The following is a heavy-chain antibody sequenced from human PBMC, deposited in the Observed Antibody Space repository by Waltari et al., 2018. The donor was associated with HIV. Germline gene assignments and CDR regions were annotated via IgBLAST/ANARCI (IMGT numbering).Heavy chain of an antibody. Sequence: QVQLVESGGGVVQPGRSLRRSCAASGFTFSSYAMHWVRQAPGKGLEWVALNSYDGSNKDYADSERGRFTISRDNSKNTLYLQMNSLRGEDTAVYYCARELKPGITAALDYWGQGTLVTVSS. CDR2: NSYDGSNK. J-gene: IGHJ4*02. D-gene: IGHD6-13*01. V-gene: IGHV3-30*01. CDR1: GFTFSSYA. CDR3: ARELKPGITAALDY.